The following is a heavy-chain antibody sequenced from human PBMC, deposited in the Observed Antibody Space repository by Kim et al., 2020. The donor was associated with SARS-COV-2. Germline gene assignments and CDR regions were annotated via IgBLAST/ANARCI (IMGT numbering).Heavy chain of an antibody. CDR1: GYTFTGYY. CDR3: ARDLGDVDTAMVSGY. CDR2: INPNSGGT. V-gene: IGHV1-2*02. Sequence: ASVKVSCKASGYTFTGYYMHWVRHAPGQGLEWMGWINPNSGGTNYAQKFQGRVTMTRDTSISTAYLELSRLRSDDTAVYYCARDLGDVDTAMVSGYWGQGTLVTGSS. J-gene: IGHJ4*02. D-gene: IGHD5-18*01.